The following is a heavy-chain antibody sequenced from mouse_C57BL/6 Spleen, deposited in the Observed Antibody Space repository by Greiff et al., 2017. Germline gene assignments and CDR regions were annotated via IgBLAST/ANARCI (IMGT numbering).Heavy chain of an antibody. Sequence: QVQLQQSGPGLVQPSQSLSITCTVSGFSLTSYGVHWVRQSPGKGLEWLGVLWSGVSTDYNAALIFRLSISKDTSKSQVFFKMNILQADDTNIYYCPTTRDGGSYGWYFDVWGTGTTGTVAS. CDR3: PTTRDGGSYGWYFDV. J-gene: IGHJ1*03. CDR1: GFSLTSYG. D-gene: IGHD1-1*02. V-gene: IGHV2-2*01. CDR2: LWSGVST.